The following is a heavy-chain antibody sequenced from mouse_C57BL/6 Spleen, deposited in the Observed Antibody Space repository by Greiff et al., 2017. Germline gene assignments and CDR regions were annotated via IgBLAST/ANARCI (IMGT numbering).Heavy chain of an antibody. J-gene: IGHJ3*01. Sequence: VQLQQSGAELVRPGASVKLSCKASGYTFTDYYINWVKQRPGQGLEWIARIYPGSGNTYYNEKFKGKATLTAEKSSSTAYMQLSSLTSEDSAVYFCARSGYYGSSSFAYWGQGTLVTVSA. V-gene: IGHV1-76*01. CDR2: IYPGSGNT. D-gene: IGHD1-1*01. CDR3: ARSGYYGSSSFAY. CDR1: GYTFTDYY.